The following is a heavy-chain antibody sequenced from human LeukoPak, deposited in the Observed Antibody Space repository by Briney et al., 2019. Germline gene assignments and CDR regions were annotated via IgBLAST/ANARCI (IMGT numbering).Heavy chain of an antibody. Sequence: SETLSLTCTVSGGSISSYYWSWIRQPAGKGLEWIGRIYTSGSTNYNLSLKSRVTMSVDTSKNQFSLKLSSVTAADTAVYYCARSYCSGGSCYFAYWGQGTLVTVSS. D-gene: IGHD2-15*01. CDR3: ARSYCSGGSCYFAY. V-gene: IGHV4-4*07. CDR1: GGSISSYY. CDR2: IYTSGST. J-gene: IGHJ4*02.